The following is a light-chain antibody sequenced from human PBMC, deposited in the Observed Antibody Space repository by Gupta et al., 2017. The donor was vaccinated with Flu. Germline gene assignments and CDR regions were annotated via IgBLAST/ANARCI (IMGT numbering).Light chain of an antibody. V-gene: IGKV3-11*01. CDR3: QKRSNWPPYS. Sequence: EIVLTQSPATLSLSPGERATLSCRASQSVGTYLAWYQQKPGQTPRLLIYDASNRATGIPARFSGSGSGTDFTLTISSIEPEDFAVYYCQKRSNWPPYSFGQGTRLEI. J-gene: IGKJ2*03. CDR1: QSVGTY. CDR2: DAS.